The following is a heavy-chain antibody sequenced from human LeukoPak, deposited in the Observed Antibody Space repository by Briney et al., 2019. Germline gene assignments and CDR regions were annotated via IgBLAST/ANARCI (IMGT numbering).Heavy chain of an antibody. D-gene: IGHD3-22*01. J-gene: IGHJ4*02. CDR1: GFTFFSYW. V-gene: IGHV3-7*04. Sequence: GGSLRLSCAASGFTFFSYWMSWVRQAPGKGLEWVASIKQDGSEKYYVDSVKGRFTISRDNSKNSLYLQMNSLRAEDTVVYYCARGSGDLDSWGQGTLVTVSS. CDR3: ARGSGDLDS. CDR2: IKQDGSEK.